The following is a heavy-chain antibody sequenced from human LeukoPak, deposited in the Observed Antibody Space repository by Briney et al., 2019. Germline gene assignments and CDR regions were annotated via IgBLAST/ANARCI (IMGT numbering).Heavy chain of an antibody. CDR2: IIPIFSTA. J-gene: IGHJ6*03. D-gene: IGHD3-10*01. V-gene: IGHV1-69*05. CDR3: ARVIIDHYYYYYMDV. Sequence: SVKVSCKASGGTFSSYAISWVRQAPGQGLEWMGGIIPIFSTANYAQKFQGRVTITTDESTSTAYMELSSLRSEDTAVYYCARVIIDHYYYYYMDVWGKGTTVTVSS. CDR1: GGTFSSYA.